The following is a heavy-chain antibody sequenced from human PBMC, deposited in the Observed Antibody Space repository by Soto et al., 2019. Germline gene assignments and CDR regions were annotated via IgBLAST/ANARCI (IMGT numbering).Heavy chain of an antibody. V-gene: IGHV4-59*08. Sequence: SETLSLTCTVSGGSISSYYWSWIRQPPGKVLEWIGYIYYSGSTNYNPSLKSRVTISVDTSKSQFSLNLSSVTAADTAVYYCARQEPDAAGPRDAFDIWGQGTMVTVSS. J-gene: IGHJ3*02. CDR1: GGSISSYY. D-gene: IGHD2-2*01. CDR2: IYYSGST. CDR3: ARQEPDAAGPRDAFDI.